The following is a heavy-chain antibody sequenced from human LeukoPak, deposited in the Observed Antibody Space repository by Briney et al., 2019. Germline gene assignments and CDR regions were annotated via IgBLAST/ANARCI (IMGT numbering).Heavy chain of an antibody. J-gene: IGHJ4*02. CDR2: IYYTGST. CDR3: ARVSSCWSEFDY. CDR1: GGSISSYY. D-gene: IGHD6-19*01. Sequence: SETLSLTCTVSGGSISSYYWGWIRQPPGKGLEWVGYIYYTGSTNYNPSLKSRVTISVDTAKNQFSLKLSGVTAADTAVYYCARVSSCWSEFDYWGQGSLVTVSS. V-gene: IGHV4-59*01.